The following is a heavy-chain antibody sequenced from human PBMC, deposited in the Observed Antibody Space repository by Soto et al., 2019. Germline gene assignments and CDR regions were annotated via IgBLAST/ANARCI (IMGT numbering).Heavy chain of an antibody. CDR1: GYTFNRHD. D-gene: IGHD3-22*01. V-gene: IGHV1-8*03. CDR2: MNPNSGNT. J-gene: IGHJ4*02. Sequence: QVQLVQSGAEVKRSGASVRISCKASGYTFNRHDINWVRQATGQGPEWIGWMNPNSGNTGYAQKFQGRVTITADESTNTAYMELSSLRSEDTAMYYCARGGSGYVWFNEFWGQGTLVTVSS. CDR3: ARGGSGYVWFNEF.